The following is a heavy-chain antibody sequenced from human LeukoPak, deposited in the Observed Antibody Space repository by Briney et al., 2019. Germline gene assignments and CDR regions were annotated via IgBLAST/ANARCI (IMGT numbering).Heavy chain of an antibody. J-gene: IGHJ5*02. Sequence: GGSLRLSCAASGFTFSSYAMSWVRQAPGKGLEWVSAISGSGGSTYYADSVKGRFTISRDNSKNTLYLQMNNLRAEDTAVYSCARGATNDFWSGYGWFDPWGQGTLATVSS. CDR1: GFTFSSYA. CDR2: ISGSGGST. D-gene: IGHD3-3*01. V-gene: IGHV3-23*01. CDR3: ARGATNDFWSGYGWFDP.